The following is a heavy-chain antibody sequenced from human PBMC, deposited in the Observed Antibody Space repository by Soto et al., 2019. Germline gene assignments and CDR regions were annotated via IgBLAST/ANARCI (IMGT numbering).Heavy chain of an antibody. CDR1: GFTFSSYW. V-gene: IGHV3-74*01. CDR3: ARARFGELFYYYMDV. Sequence: EVQLVESGGGLVQPGGSLRLSCAASGFTFSSYWMHWVRQAPGKGLVWVSRINSDGSSTSYADSVKGRFTISRDNAKNTLYLQVNSLRAEDTAVYYCARARFGELFYYYMDVWGKGTTVTVSS. J-gene: IGHJ6*03. CDR2: INSDGSST. D-gene: IGHD3-10*01.